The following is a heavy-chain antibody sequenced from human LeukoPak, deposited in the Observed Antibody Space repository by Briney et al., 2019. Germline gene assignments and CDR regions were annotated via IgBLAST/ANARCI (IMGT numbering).Heavy chain of an antibody. Sequence: ASVKVSCKASGYTFTSYDINWVRQATGQGLEWMGWMNPNSGNTGYAQKFQGRVTMTRNTSISTAYMELSRLRSDDTAVYYCAREGGAAAGTDGAFDIWGQGTMVTVSS. J-gene: IGHJ3*02. CDR3: AREGGAAAGTDGAFDI. CDR2: MNPNSGNT. CDR1: GYTFTSYD. D-gene: IGHD6-13*01. V-gene: IGHV1-8*01.